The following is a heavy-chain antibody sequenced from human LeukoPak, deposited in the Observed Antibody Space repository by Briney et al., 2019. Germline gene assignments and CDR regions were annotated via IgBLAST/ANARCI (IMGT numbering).Heavy chain of an antibody. V-gene: IGHV4-34*01. Sequence: PSETLSLTCAVYGGSFSGYYWSWIRQPPGKGLEWIGEINHSGSTNYNPSLKSRVTISVDASKNQFSLKLSSVTAADTAVYYCARGRGGMVNYWGQGTLVTVSS. D-gene: IGHD4-23*01. CDR1: GGSFSGYY. CDR2: INHSGST. J-gene: IGHJ4*02. CDR3: ARGRGGMVNY.